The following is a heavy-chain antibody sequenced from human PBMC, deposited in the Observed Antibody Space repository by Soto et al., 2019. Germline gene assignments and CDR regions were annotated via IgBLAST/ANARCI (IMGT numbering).Heavy chain of an antibody. CDR2: IDPSDSYT. CDR1: GYSFTSYW. Sequence: PGESLKISCKGSGYSFTSYWISWVRQMPGKGLEWMGRIDPSDSYTNYSPSFQGHVTISADKSISTAYLQWSSLKASDTAMYYCARRTYVPAADYGMDVWGQGTTVTVSS. D-gene: IGHD2-2*01. CDR3: ARRTYVPAADYGMDV. J-gene: IGHJ6*02. V-gene: IGHV5-10-1*01.